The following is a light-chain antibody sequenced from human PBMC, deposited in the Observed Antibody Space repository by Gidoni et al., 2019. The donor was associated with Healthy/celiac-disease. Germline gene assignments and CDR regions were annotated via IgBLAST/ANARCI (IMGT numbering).Light chain of an antibody. Sequence: DILMTQSPSSPSASVGDRVTITCRASQSINSYLNWYQQKPGKAPKLLIYAASSLQSGVPSRFSGIGSGTDFTLTILCLQPEDFATSYCRQSYRPPYTFGQGTKLEIK. V-gene: IGKV1-39*01. CDR1: QSINSY. CDR3: RQSYRPPYT. CDR2: AAS. J-gene: IGKJ2*01.